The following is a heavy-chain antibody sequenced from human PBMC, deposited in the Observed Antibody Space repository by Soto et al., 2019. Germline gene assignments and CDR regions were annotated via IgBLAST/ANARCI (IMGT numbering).Heavy chain of an antibody. D-gene: IGHD3-22*01. CDR1: VFTFSSYW. Sequence: GALRLSGAASVFTFSSYWMHWVREAPGKGLVWVSRINSDGSSTSYADSVKGRFTISRDNAKNTLYLQMNSLRAEDTAVYYCAKDVGYYDSSGYYQGPDAFDIWGQGTMVTVSS. CDR2: INSDGSST. CDR3: AKDVGYYDSSGYYQGPDAFDI. J-gene: IGHJ3*02. V-gene: IGHV3-74*01.